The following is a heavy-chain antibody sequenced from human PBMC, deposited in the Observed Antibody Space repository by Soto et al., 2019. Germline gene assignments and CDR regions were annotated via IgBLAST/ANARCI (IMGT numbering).Heavy chain of an antibody. J-gene: IGHJ4*02. Sequence: EVSLVETGGGLIHPGGSLRLSCAASGFTVSGMFMNWVRQAPGKGLEWVSVIYPAGPTYYADSVKGRFTIARDNSKNTPFLQLNNLRAEDTAVYYCARDADSSGLHYWGQGILVTVSS. CDR1: GFTVSGMF. CDR2: IYPAGPT. CDR3: ARDADSSGLHY. D-gene: IGHD6-19*01. V-gene: IGHV3-53*02.